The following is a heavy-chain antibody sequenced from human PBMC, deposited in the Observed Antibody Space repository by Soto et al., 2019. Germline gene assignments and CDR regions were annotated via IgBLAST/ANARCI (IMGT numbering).Heavy chain of an antibody. CDR1: GDSVTISDYY. CDR3: AAHDSGGYYAEY. Sequence: QLQLQESGTGLVKPSETLSLTCTVSGDSVTISDYYWGWIRQPPGKGLEWIGSIHYSGSTYYNPSLKSRVTISGDTSKKQISLKLTSVTAADAAVYYCAAHDSGGYYAEYWGQGTLVTVSA. CDR2: IHYSGST. V-gene: IGHV4-39*01. D-gene: IGHD3-22*01. J-gene: IGHJ4*02.